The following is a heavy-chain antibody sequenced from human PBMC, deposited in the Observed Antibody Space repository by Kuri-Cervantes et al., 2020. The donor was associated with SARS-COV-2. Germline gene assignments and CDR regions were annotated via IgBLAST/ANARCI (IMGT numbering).Heavy chain of an antibody. J-gene: IGHJ1*01. V-gene: IGHV1-69*04. CDR3: ARSWSYGYFQH. CDR1: GDTFTISA. D-gene: IGHD1-26*01. CDR2: IVPIVGRP. Sequence: SVKVSCKASGDTFTISAITWVRLVPGQGLQWLVRIVPIVGRPDYAPKFQGRVTITADSSTSTAYMELMSLRSDDTAVYYCARSWSYGYFQHWGQGTLVTVSS.